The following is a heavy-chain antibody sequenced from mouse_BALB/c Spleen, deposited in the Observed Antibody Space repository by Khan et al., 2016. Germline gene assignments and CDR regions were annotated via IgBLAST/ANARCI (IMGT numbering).Heavy chain of an antibody. CDR3: AKRTGTPWDY. J-gene: IGHJ2*01. V-gene: IGHV9-3*02. CDR2: INTNTGEP. CDR1: GYTFTNYG. Sequence: QIQLVQSGPELKKPGETVKISCKASGYTFTNYGMNWVKQAPGKGLKWMGWINTNTGEPTYAEEFKGRFAVSLETSASTAYLQVNNFKNEDTDTYFCAKRTGTPWDYWGQGTTLTVSS. D-gene: IGHD4-1*01.